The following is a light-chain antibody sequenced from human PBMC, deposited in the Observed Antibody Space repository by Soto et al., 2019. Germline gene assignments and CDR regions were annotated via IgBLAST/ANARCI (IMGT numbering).Light chain of an antibody. CDR2: DDR. V-gene: IGLV3-21*02. Sequence: SYDLTQPPSVSVAPGQTARITCGGTNIGRKSVHWYQQKPGQAPVVVVYDDRDRPSGIPERSSGSNSGNTAALTISRVEAGDEADYYCQLWDSNSDHVVFGGGTKVTVL. J-gene: IGLJ2*01. CDR1: NIGRKS. CDR3: QLWDSNSDHVV.